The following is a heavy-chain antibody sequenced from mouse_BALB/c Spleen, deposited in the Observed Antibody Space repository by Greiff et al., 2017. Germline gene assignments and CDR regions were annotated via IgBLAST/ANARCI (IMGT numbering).Heavy chain of an antibody. V-gene: IGHV1-67*01. CDR1: SYTFTDYA. J-gene: IGHJ1*01. Sequence: QVQLQQSGPELVRPGVSVKISCTGSSYTFTDYAMHWVKQSHAKSLEWIGVISTYYGNTNYNQKFKGKATMTVDKSSSTAYLELARLTSEDSAVYYCARDYYDYDGYFDVWGAGTTVTVSS. CDR3: ARDYYDYDGYFDV. CDR2: ISTYYGNT. D-gene: IGHD2-4*01.